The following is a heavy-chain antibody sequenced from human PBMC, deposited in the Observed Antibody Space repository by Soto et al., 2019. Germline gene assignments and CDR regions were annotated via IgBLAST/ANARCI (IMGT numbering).Heavy chain of an antibody. Sequence: SETLSLTCTVSGGSISSYYWSWIRQPPGKGLEWIGYIYYSGSTNYNPSLKSRVTISVDTSKNQFSLKLSSVTAADTAVYYCARQGIHDYIWGRVPHAFDIWGQGTMVTVSS. V-gene: IGHV4-59*08. D-gene: IGHD3-16*01. CDR1: GGSISSYY. J-gene: IGHJ3*02. CDR2: IYYSGST. CDR3: ARQGIHDYIWGRVPHAFDI.